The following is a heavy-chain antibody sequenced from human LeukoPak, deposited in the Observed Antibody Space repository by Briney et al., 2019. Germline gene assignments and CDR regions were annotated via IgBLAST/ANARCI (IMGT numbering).Heavy chain of an antibody. J-gene: IGHJ4*02. D-gene: IGHD1-7*01. CDR2: IDPESGYT. CDR1: GYTFITSD. Sequence: ASVKVSCKASGYTFITSDINWVRQASGQGLEWMGYIDPESGYTTYAQKFQGRVTMTRDTSTSTACMELSSLTPDDTAIYYCTRKLRLDEHWGQGTLVAVSS. CDR3: TRKLRLDEH. V-gene: IGHV1-8*01.